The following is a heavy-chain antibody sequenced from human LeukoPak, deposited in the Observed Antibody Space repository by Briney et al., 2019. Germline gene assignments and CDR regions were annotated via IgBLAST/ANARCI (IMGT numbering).Heavy chain of an antibody. CDR2: IYHSGRT. J-gene: IGHJ4*02. CDR1: GGTFSGYY. V-gene: IGHV4-34*01. Sequence: SETLSLTCAVSGGTFSGYYWSWIRQSPGKGLEWVGEIYHSGRTNYNPTLQSRATLSVDTSKRQFSLRLNSLTAADAGIYYCARANNFRFDSWGQETLVTVSS. D-gene: IGHD5-24*01. CDR3: ARANNFRFDS.